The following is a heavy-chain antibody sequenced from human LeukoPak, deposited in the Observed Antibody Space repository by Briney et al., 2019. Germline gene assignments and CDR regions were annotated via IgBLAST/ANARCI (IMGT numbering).Heavy chain of an antibody. V-gene: IGHV3-74*01. J-gene: IGHJ4*02. Sequence: PGGSLRLSCAASGFTFSSYGMHWVRQAPGKGLVWVSRINGDGSSTSYADSVKGRFTISRDNAKNTLYLQMNSLRAEDTAVYYCASIIRGGTQWLVTDYWGQGTLVTVSS. CDR1: GFTFSSYG. D-gene: IGHD6-19*01. CDR2: INGDGSST. CDR3: ASIIRGGTQWLVTDY.